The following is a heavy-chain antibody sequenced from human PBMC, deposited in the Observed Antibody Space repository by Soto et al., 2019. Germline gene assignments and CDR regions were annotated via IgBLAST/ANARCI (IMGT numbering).Heavy chain of an antibody. D-gene: IGHD3-10*01. Sequence: EVQLVESGGGLVQPGGSLRLSCAASGFPLSNYWMHWVRQAPGEGLVWVSRIGSSGGGTTYADSVKGRFTISRDNAKNRLYLQMNSLRAEDTAVYFCTRVVDGSAGEFDYWGQGTLVTVSS. CDR1: GFPLSNYW. CDR3: TRVVDGSAGEFDY. CDR2: IGSSGGGT. V-gene: IGHV3-74*01. J-gene: IGHJ4*02.